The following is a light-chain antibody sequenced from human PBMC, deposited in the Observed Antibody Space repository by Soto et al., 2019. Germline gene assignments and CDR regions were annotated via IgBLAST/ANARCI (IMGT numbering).Light chain of an antibody. J-gene: IGKJ5*01. CDR2: DAS. V-gene: IGKV3-11*01. CDR1: QSVSSY. CDR3: XXRSNWPPIT. Sequence: EIVLTQSPATLSLSPGERATLSCRASQSVSSYLAWYQQKPGQAPRLLIYDASNRATGIPARFSGSGSGTDFTLTISSLEPEDFAVXXCXXRSNWPPITFGQGTRLEIK.